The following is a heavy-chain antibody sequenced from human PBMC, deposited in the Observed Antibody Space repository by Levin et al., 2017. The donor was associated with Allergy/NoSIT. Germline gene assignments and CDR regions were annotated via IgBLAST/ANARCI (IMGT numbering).Heavy chain of an antibody. CDR3: ARGKSGIFGVVISHYYYGMDV. J-gene: IGHJ6*02. Sequence: SETLSLTCTVSGGSISSYYWSWIRQPAGKGLEWIGRIYTSGSTNYNPSLKSRVTMSVDTSKNQFSLKLSSVTAADTAVYYCARGKSGIFGVVISHYYYGMDVWGQGTTVTVSS. V-gene: IGHV4-4*07. CDR1: GGSISSYY. D-gene: IGHD3-3*01. CDR2: IYTSGST.